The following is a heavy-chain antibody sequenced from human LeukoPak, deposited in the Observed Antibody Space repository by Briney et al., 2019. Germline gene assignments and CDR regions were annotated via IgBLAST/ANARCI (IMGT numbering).Heavy chain of an antibody. CDR1: GGSLSSSSYY. CDR2: IYYSGST. V-gene: IGHV4-39*01. Sequence: SETLSLTCTVSGGSLSSSSYYWGWIRQPPGKGLEWIGSIYYSGSTYYNPSLKSRVTISVDTSKNQFSLKLSSVTAADTAVYYCARQRNWFDPWGQGTLVTVSS. CDR3: ARQRNWFDP. J-gene: IGHJ5*02.